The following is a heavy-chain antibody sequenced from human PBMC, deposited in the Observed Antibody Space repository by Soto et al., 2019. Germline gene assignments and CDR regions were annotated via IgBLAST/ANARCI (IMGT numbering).Heavy chain of an antibody. CDR3: GPDTLDY. CDR1: GFMFSSHG. CDR2: IWYDGSNK. V-gene: IGHV3-33*01. Sequence: QVQLVESGGGVAKPGRSLRLSCAASGFMFSSHGMHWIRQAPGKGLEWVAVIWYDGSNKYYADSVKGRFTISRDNSKNTLYLQMNSLRVEDTAVYYCGPDTLDYWGQGTLVTVSS. J-gene: IGHJ4*02.